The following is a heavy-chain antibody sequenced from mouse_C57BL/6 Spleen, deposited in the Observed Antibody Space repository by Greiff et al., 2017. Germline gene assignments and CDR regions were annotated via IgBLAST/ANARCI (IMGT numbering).Heavy chain of an antibody. V-gene: IGHV10-3*01. CDR3: VRGGYYGSSQAWFAY. CDR2: ISSKSSNYAT. Sequence: EVHLVESGGGLVQPKGSLKLSCAASGFTFNTYAMHWVRQAPGKGLEWVARISSKSSNYATYYADSVKDRFTISRDDSQSMLYLQMNNLKTEDTAMYDCVRGGYYGSSQAWFAYWGQGTLVTVSA. D-gene: IGHD1-1*01. J-gene: IGHJ3*01. CDR1: GFTFNTYA.